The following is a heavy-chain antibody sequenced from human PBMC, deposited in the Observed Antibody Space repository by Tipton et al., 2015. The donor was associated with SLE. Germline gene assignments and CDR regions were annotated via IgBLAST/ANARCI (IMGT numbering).Heavy chain of an antibody. CDR3: ARDRDGDFSIFDY. CDR1: GFTFNSYA. Sequence: SLRLSCAASGFTFNSYAVHWVRQAPGKGLEWVAFIWYDGSHKYYSDAVKGRFTISRNNSKNTLYLEMNSLRAEDTAMYYCARDRDGDFSIFDYWGQGALVTVSS. V-gene: IGHV3-33*08. J-gene: IGHJ4*02. CDR2: IWYDGSHK. D-gene: IGHD4-17*01.